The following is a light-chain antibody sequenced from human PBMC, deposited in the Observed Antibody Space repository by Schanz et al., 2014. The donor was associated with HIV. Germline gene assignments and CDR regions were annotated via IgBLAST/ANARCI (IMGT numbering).Light chain of an antibody. Sequence: DIQMTQSPSTLSASVGDRVTITCRASQSISSWLAWYQQKPGKAPRLLINEASSLQSGVPSRFSGSGSGTEFTLTISSLEPEDFAVYYCQQYSSPPFAFGQGTKVEIK. CDR3: QQYSSPPFA. CDR1: QSISSW. V-gene: IGKV1-5*03. CDR2: EAS. J-gene: IGKJ2*01.